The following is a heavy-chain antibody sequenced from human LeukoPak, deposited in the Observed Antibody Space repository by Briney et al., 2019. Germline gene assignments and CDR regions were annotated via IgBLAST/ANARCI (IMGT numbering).Heavy chain of an antibody. V-gene: IGHV4-59*01. CDR3: ARSPGYYDGSGYYSGDFDY. D-gene: IGHD3-22*01. Sequence: PSETLSLTCTVSGGSINNYYWSWIRQPPGKGLEWIGYFYYSGSTNYNPSLKSRVTMSVDTSKTHFSLKLSSLTAADTAVYYCARSPGYYDGSGYYSGDFDYWGQGTLVTVSS. CDR1: GGSINNYY. J-gene: IGHJ4*02. CDR2: FYYSGST.